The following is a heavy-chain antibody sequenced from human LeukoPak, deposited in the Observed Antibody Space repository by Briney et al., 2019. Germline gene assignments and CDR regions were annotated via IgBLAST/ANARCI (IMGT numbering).Heavy chain of an antibody. CDR2: IYSNGGT. J-gene: IGHJ4*02. CDR1: GVTVSSHY. V-gene: IGHV3-53*01. D-gene: IGHD2-15*01. CDR3: ARAETKAGSY. Sequence: QSGGSLRLSCAASGVTVSSHYMSWVRQAPGKGLEWVSVIYSNGGTSYADSVKGRFIISRDTSKNTLYLQMNSLRAEDTAVYYCARAETKAGSYWGQGTLVTVSS.